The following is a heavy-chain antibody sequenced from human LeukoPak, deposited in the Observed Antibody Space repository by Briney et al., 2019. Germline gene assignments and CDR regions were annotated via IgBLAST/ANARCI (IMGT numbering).Heavy chain of an antibody. D-gene: IGHD6-6*01. CDR2: ISGSGGST. J-gene: IGHJ2*01. CDR3: ASGTSARRMDWYFDL. Sequence: ETLSLTCTVSGGSISSSSYYWGWIRQPPGKGLEWISAISGSGGSTYYADSVKGRFTNSRDNSKNTLYLQMNSLRAEDTAVYYCASGTSARRMDWYFDLWGRGTLVTVSS. V-gene: IGHV3-23*01. CDR1: GGSISSSSYY.